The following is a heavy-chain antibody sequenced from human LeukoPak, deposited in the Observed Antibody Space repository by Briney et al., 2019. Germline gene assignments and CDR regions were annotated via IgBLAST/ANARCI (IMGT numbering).Heavy chain of an antibody. D-gene: IGHD3-22*01. CDR2: IYYSGST. J-gene: IGHJ4*02. V-gene: IGHV4-39*01. Sequence: SETLSLTCTVSGGSISSSSYYWGWIRQPPGKGLEWIGSIYYSGSTYYNPSLKSRVTISVDTSKNQFSLKLSSVTAADTAVYYCARLVVVIPDYWGQGTLVTVSS. CDR1: GGSISSSSYY. CDR3: ARLVVVIPDY.